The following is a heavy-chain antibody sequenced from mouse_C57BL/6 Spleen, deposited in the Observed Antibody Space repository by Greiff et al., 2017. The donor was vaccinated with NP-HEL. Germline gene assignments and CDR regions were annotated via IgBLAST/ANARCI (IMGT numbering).Heavy chain of an antibody. Sequence: EVKLVEFGGGLVQPGGSLKLSCAASGFTFSDYYMYWVRQTPEKRLEWVAYISNGGGSTYYPDTVKGRFTISRDNAKNTLYLQMSRLKSEDTAMYYCARRGDYDGVYAMDYWGQGTSVTVSS. J-gene: IGHJ4*01. V-gene: IGHV5-12*01. CDR1: GFTFSDYY. CDR3: ARRGDYDGVYAMDY. D-gene: IGHD2-4*01. CDR2: ISNGGGST.